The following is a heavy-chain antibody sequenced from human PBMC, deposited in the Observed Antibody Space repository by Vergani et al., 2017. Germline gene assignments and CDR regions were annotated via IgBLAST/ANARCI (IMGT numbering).Heavy chain of an antibody. CDR2: IISIFGTA. J-gene: IGHJ4*02. D-gene: IGHD6-6*01. Sequence: VQLVQSGAEVKKPGSSVKVSCKASGGTFSSYAISWVRPAPGQGLEWMGGIISIFGTANSAQKFQGRVTITADKSTSTAYMERSSLRSEDTAVYYCAGSTDKLPQVSWYFDYWGQGTLVTVSS. CDR1: GGTFSSYA. CDR3: AGSTDKLPQVSWYFDY. V-gene: IGHV1-69*06.